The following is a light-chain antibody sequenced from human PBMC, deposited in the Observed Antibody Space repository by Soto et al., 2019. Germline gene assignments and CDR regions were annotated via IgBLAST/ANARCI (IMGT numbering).Light chain of an antibody. CDR1: QSVLYSSNNKNY. Sequence: DIVMTQSPDSLAVSLGERATINCKSSQSVLYSSNNKNYFAWYQQKPGQPPKLLIYWASTRESGVPDRFSGSGSGTDFTLTISRLQAEDGAVYYCQEYDSTPVTFGQGTKLEIK. J-gene: IGKJ2*01. CDR2: WAS. CDR3: QEYDSTPVT. V-gene: IGKV4-1*01.